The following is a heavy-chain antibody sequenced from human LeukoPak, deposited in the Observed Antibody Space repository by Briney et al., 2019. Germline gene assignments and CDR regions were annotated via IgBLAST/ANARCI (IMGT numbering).Heavy chain of an antibody. CDR1: GGTFSSYA. D-gene: IGHD2-2*02. J-gene: IGHJ4*02. CDR3: ARMKRYCSSTSCYIGPFDY. Sequence: SVKVSCKASGGTFSSYAISWVRQAPGQGLEWVGGIIPIFGTANYAQKFQGRVTITADESTSTAYMELSSLRSEDTAVYYCARMKRYCSSTSCYIGPFDYWGQGTLVTVSS. V-gene: IGHV1-69*13. CDR2: IIPIFGTA.